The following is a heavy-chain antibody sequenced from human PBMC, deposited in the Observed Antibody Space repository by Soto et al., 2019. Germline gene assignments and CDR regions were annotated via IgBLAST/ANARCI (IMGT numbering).Heavy chain of an antibody. Sequence: EVQLLESGGGLVQPGGSLRLSCAASGFTFSSYAMIWLRQVPGKGLEWVSGLYGSGRGIHYADSVKGRITISRDTSAYAVYLQMNNLRVDDTAVYYCAKDAVAGDGVWLAHAWGRGTAVTVSS. CDR3: AKDAVAGDGVWLAHA. V-gene: IGHV3-23*01. CDR2: LYGSGRGI. J-gene: IGHJ5*02. CDR1: GFTFSSYA. D-gene: IGHD4-17*01.